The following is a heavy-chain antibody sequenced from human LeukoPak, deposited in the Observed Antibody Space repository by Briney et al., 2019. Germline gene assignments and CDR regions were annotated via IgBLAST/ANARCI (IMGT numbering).Heavy chain of an antibody. J-gene: IGHJ3*02. D-gene: IGHD2-15*01. Sequence: PGGSLRLSCAASGFTFSSYAMSWVRQAPGKGLEWVSAISGSGGSTYYADSVKGRFTISRDNSKNTLYLQMNSLRAEDTAVYYCVKENRPYCSGGSCYSGAFDIWGQGTMVTVSS. CDR3: VKENRPYCSGGSCYSGAFDI. V-gene: IGHV3-23*01. CDR2: ISGSGGST. CDR1: GFTFSSYA.